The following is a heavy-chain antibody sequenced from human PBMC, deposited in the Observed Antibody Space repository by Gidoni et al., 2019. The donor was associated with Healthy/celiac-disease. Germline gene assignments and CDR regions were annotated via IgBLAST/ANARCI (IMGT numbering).Heavy chain of an antibody. D-gene: IGHD6-13*01. J-gene: IGHJ6*02. CDR2: ISSSSSYI. CDR3: ARGSGIAASPVLIENYYYYGMDV. Sequence: EVQLVESGGGLVKPGGSLRLSCAASGFTFSSYSMNWVRRAPGKGLEWVSSISSSSSYIYYADSVKGRFTISRDNAKNSLYLQMNSLRAEDTAVYYCARGSGIAASPVLIENYYYYGMDVWGQGTTVTVSS. CDR1: GFTFSSYS. V-gene: IGHV3-21*01.